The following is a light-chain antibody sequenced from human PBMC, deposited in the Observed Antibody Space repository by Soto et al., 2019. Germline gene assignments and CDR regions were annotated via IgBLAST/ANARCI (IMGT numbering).Light chain of an antibody. CDR2: TTS. CDR1: QGINNW. J-gene: IGKJ4*01. CDR3: QQANSFPLT. V-gene: IGKV1D-12*01. Sequence: DIQMTQSPSSVSASVGDRVTITCRASQGINNWLAWYQQKPGEPPKLLIYTTSNLQSGVPSRFSGSGSGTDFTLTISSLQPEDFATYYWQQANSFPLTFGGGTKVEIK.